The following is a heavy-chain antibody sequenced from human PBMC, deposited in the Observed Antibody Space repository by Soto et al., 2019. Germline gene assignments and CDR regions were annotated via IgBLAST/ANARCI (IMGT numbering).Heavy chain of an antibody. CDR2: ISNSGRAI. V-gene: IGHV3-48*03. CDR1: GFTFSNYE. Sequence: GGSLRLSFAVFGFTFSNYEMNWVLQAPGKGLEWVSYISNSGRAIYYAESVKGRFTISRDNAKNSLYLQMKSLRAEDTAVYYCARDPEIYSGKFDYGLDVWGQGTTVTVSS. CDR3: ARDPEIYSGKFDYGLDV. D-gene: IGHD4-4*01. J-gene: IGHJ6*02.